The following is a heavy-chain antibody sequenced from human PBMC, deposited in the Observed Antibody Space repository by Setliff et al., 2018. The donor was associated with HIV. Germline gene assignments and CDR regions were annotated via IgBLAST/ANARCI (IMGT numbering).Heavy chain of an antibody. V-gene: IGHV4-59*01. CDR2: TYYGGSTDYN. CDR1: GVSIRTYY. D-gene: IGHD3-22*01. Sequence: SETLSLTCTVSGVSIRTYYWNWVRQVPGKGLEWIGDTYYGGSTDYNKYNPSLKGRVTISVDIYRKQLSLNLRSVTAADTAVYYCARDFRYDTSGSLTGYGLDVWGQGTTVTSP. J-gene: IGHJ6*02. CDR3: ARDFRYDTSGSLTGYGLDV.